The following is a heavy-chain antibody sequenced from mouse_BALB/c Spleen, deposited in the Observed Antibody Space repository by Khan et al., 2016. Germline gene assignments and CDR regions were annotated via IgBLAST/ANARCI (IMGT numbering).Heavy chain of an antibody. J-gene: IGHJ2*01. CDR2: IHYSGST. CDR3: TRGDYYGSVY. V-gene: IGHV3-1*02. D-gene: IGHD1-1*01. CDR1: GYSITSGYS. Sequence: EVQLQESGPDLVKPSQSLSLTCTVTGYSITSGYSWHWIRQLPGNKLEWMAYIHYSGSTNYNPSLKSRISITRDTSKHQFFLQLISVTTEDTATYYWTRGDYYGSVYWGQGTTLTVSS.